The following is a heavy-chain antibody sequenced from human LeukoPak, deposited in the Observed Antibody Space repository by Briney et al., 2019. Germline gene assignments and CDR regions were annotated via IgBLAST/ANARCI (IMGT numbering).Heavy chain of an antibody. Sequence: SVKVSCKASGGTFSSYAISRVRQAPGQGLEWMGRIIPILGIANYAQKFQGRVTITADKSTSTAYMELSSLRSEDTAVYYCARDHIAVAGTADYWGQGTLVTVSS. CDR3: ARDHIAVAGTADY. V-gene: IGHV1-69*04. D-gene: IGHD6-19*01. J-gene: IGHJ4*02. CDR2: IIPILGIA. CDR1: GGTFSSYA.